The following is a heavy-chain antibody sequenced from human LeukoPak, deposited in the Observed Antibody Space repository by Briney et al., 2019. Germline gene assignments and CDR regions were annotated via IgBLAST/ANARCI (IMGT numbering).Heavy chain of an antibody. CDR3: VRDFLGESGAGGY. CDR2: ISPSGNSK. Sequence: SGGSLRLSCAPSTFTFSSYTMNWVRQAPGKGLEWVSSISPSGNSKYHADSVKGRFTISRDNAENSLYMQMNSLRAEDTGVYYCVRDFLGESGAGGYWGQGTLVTVSS. V-gene: IGHV3-21*01. D-gene: IGHD3-10*01. J-gene: IGHJ4*02. CDR1: TFTFSSYT.